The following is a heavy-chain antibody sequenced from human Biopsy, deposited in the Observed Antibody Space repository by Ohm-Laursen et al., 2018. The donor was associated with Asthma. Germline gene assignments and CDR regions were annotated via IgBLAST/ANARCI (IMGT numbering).Heavy chain of an antibody. V-gene: IGHV1-69*13. J-gene: IGHJ4*02. CDR2: ILPILGTS. CDR1: GGTFSTFT. D-gene: IGHD1-26*01. CDR3: ATPPVGSISYFDS. Sequence: ASVKVSCKASGGTFSTFTITWVRQAPGQALEWMGGILPILGTSNHAQKFQGRVTITADESTRTAYMELSSLRSEDTAVYYCATPPVGSISYFDSWGQGTLVTVSS.